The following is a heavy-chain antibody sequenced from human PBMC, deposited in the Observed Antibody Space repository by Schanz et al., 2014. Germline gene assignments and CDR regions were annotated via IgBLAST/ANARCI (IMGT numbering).Heavy chain of an antibody. CDR2: INSDESVT. V-gene: IGHV3-74*01. J-gene: IGHJ3*02. CDR1: GFTFSSYA. CDR3: ARENLNWEAFDI. D-gene: IGHD7-27*01. Sequence: EVQLLESGGGLVQPGGSLRLSCAASGFTFSSYAMSWVRQAPGKGLEWVSRINSDESVTSYADSAKGRFTISRDNAKNTLYLQMNSLRAGDTAVYYCARENLNWEAFDIWGQGTVVTVSS.